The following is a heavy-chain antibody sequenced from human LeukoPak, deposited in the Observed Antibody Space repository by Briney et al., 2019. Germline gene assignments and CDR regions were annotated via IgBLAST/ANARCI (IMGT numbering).Heavy chain of an antibody. CDR3: ARDLGGSQTS. CDR2: IKQDGSEK. J-gene: IGHJ4*02. D-gene: IGHD1-26*01. V-gene: IGHV3-7*01. CDR1: GFTFSRYW. Sequence: GGSLRLSCAASGFTFSRYWMTWVRQAPGKGLEWVANIKQDGSEKYCVDFVKGRFTISRDNAKNSLYLQMNSLRVEDTAIYYCARDLGGSQTSWGQGTLVTVSS.